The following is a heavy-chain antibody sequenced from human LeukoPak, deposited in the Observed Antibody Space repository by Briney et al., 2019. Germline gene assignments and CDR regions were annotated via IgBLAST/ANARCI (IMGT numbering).Heavy chain of an antibody. Sequence: GGSLRLSCAASGFTFSSYSMNWVRQAPGKGLEWVAVISYDGSNKYYADSVKGRFTISRDDSKNTLYLQMNSLRAEDTAVYYCASYDSTTYYFDYWGQGTLVTVSS. CDR1: GFTFSSYS. CDR3: ASYDSTTYYFDY. J-gene: IGHJ4*02. V-gene: IGHV3-30*03. D-gene: IGHD3-22*01. CDR2: ISYDGSNK.